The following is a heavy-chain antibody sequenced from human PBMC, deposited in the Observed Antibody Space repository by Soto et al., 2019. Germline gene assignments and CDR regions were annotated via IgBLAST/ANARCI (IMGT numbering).Heavy chain of an antibody. Sequence: QVQLVQSGAEVKKPGSSVKVSCKASGGTFSSYAISWVRQAPGQGLEWMGGIIPISGTANYAQKFQGRVTITADESTTPAYMELRSLRSEDTAVYYCARSQGSSTSLEIYYYYYYGMDVWGQGTTVTVSS. CDR2: IIPISGTA. D-gene: IGHD2-2*01. J-gene: IGHJ6*02. CDR1: GGTFSSYA. V-gene: IGHV1-69*01. CDR3: ARSQGSSTSLEIYYYYYYGMDV.